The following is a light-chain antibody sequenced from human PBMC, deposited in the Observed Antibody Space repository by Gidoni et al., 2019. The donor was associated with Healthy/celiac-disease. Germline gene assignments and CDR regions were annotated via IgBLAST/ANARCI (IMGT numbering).Light chain of an antibody. J-gene: IGKJ1*01. CDR3: QQYGSSPQT. CDR2: GAS. V-gene: IGKV3-20*01. Sequence: ELVLPQSPGTLSLSPGERATLSCRASQSVSSSYLAWYQQKPGQAPRLLIYGASSRATGIPDRFSGSGSGTDFTLTISRLEPEDFAVYYCQQYGSSPQTFGQGTKVEIK. CDR1: QSVSSSY.